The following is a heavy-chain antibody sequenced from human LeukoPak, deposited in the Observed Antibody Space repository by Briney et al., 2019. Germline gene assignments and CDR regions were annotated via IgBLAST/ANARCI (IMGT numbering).Heavy chain of an antibody. CDR2: ISHSGTT. CDR1: GGSLNGYY. Sequence: NPSETLSLTCSVYGGSLNGYYWSWIRQPPGKGPEWIGEISHSGTTNYNPSLTSRVTMSLDTSKNQFSLKLNSATAADTAVYYCARVPLRFLEPFDYWGQGTLVTVSS. V-gene: IGHV4-34*01. J-gene: IGHJ4*02. CDR3: ARVPLRFLEPFDY. D-gene: IGHD3-3*01.